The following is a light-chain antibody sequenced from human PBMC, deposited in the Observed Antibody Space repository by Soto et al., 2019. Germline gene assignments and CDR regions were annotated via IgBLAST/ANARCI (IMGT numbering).Light chain of an antibody. Sequence: DIQMTQSPSSLSASVRDSVTITCQASQDISNYLNWYQQKPGRAPKLLIYDASNLETGVPSRFSGSGSGTDFTFTISSLQPEDIATYYCQQYDNLPLTFGGGTRWIS. CDR2: DAS. CDR3: QQYDNLPLT. J-gene: IGKJ4*01. CDR1: QDISNY. V-gene: IGKV1-33*01.